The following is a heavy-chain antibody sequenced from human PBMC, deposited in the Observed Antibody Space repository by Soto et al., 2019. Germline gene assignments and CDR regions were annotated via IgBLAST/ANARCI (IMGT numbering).Heavy chain of an antibody. Sequence: GESLKISCKASGYTIKNYWIGWVRQMPGQGLEWMGIIFPDDSDTRYSPSFQGHVTISVDKSISTAYVQWSSLKASDSAIYYCFRGGVTSRTFDYWGQGTRVTV. CDR2: IFPDDSDT. D-gene: IGHD3-16*01. J-gene: IGHJ4*02. V-gene: IGHV5-51*01. CDR1: GYTIKNYW. CDR3: FRGGVTSRTFDY.